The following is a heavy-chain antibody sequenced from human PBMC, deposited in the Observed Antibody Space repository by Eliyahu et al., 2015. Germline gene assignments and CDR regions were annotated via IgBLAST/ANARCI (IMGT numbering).Heavy chain of an antibody. CDR3: ARGGSGKYLPFDY. J-gene: IGHJ4*02. V-gene: IGHV3-74*01. Sequence: EVQLVESGGGLVQPGGSLRLSCAASGXXXSTXWXXWVRQGPGKGLVWVSHIHPDGSSTSYADSVKGRFTISRDNAKNTLYLQVNSLRVEDTAVYYCARGGSGKYLPFDYWGQGTLVTVSS. D-gene: IGHD1-26*01. CDR1: GXXXSTXW. CDR2: IHPDGSST.